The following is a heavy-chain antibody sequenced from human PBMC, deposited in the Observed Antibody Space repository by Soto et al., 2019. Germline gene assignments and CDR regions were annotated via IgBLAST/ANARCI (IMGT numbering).Heavy chain of an antibody. CDR2: IYYTGST. CDR1: GGSIADGGFH. J-gene: IGHJ4*02. D-gene: IGHD1-26*01. CDR3: ARAKDVGSYSPLDY. Sequence: SEALSLTCTVSGGSIADGGFHWNWVRQHPGKGLEWIGHIYYTGSTYYNPSLRRRVTMSVDMSENHFSLNLNSVTAADTAVYFCARAKDVGSYSPLDYWGQGMLVTVSS. V-gene: IGHV4-31*03.